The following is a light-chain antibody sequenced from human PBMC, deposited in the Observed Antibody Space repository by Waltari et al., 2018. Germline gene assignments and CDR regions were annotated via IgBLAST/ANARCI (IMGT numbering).Light chain of an antibody. CDR1: QSVSSN. Sequence: EVVMTQSPATLSVSPGERATLSCRASQSVSSNLAWYQQKPGQAPRLLIYGASTRATGIPARFSCSGSGTEFTLTISSLQSEDFGVYYCQQYNDWPPRYTFGQGTKLEIK. CDR3: QQYNDWPPRYT. V-gene: IGKV3-15*01. J-gene: IGKJ2*01. CDR2: GAS.